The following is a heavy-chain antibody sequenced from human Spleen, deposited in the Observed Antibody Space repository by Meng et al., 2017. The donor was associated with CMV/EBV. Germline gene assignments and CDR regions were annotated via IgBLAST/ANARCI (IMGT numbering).Heavy chain of an antibody. CDR2: ISGYNGNT. Sequence: ASVKVSCKASGVTFDSHGITWARQAPGQGLEWMGWISGYNGNTKYAQKFHDRVTMTTDTTSRTAYMELRSLRSDDTAVYYCATLGFWGDYFDHWGQGTLVTVSS. D-gene: IGHD3-16*01. J-gene: IGHJ4*02. CDR3: ATLGFWGDYFDH. V-gene: IGHV1-18*01. CDR1: GVTFDSHG.